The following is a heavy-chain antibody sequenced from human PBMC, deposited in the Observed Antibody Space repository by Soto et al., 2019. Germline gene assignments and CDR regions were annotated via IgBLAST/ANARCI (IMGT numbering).Heavy chain of an antibody. V-gene: IGHV3-23*01. CDR3: ARADSSGWFRFDY. D-gene: IGHD6-19*01. Sequence: EVQLLESGGGLVQPGGSLRLSCVASGFTFSSYAMSWVRQAPGEGLEWVSAISGSGGSTYYADSVKGRFTISRDNSKNTLYLQMNSLRAEDTAVYYCARADSSGWFRFDYWGQGTLVTVSS. CDR2: ISGSGGST. J-gene: IGHJ4*02. CDR1: GFTFSSYA.